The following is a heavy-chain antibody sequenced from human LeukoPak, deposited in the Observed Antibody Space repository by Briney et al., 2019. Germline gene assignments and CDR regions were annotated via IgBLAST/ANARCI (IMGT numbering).Heavy chain of an antibody. CDR2: IISDGSST. CDR3: ARKETSGWSFDY. J-gene: IGHJ4*02. CDR1: GFTFSRYW. D-gene: IGHD6-19*01. Sequence: GGSLRLSCVASGFTFSRYWMHWVRQAPGKGLVWVSRIISDGSSTTYADSVKGRFTISRDNAKNTLYLQMNSLRAEDTAVYYCARKETSGWSFDYWGQGTLVTVSS. V-gene: IGHV3-74*01.